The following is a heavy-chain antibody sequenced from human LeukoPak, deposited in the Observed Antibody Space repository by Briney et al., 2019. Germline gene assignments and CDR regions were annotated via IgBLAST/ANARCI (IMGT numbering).Heavy chain of an antibody. Sequence: GGSLRLPCAASGFTFITYGMHWVRQAPGKGLEWVAVIWYDGSKEYYADSVKGRFTISRDNSKNTLYLQMNSLRAEDTAVYYCARELETAMVFDFWGQGTLVTVSS. D-gene: IGHD5-18*01. CDR3: ARELETAMVFDF. CDR2: IWYDGSKE. J-gene: IGHJ4*02. CDR1: GFTFITYG. V-gene: IGHV3-33*01.